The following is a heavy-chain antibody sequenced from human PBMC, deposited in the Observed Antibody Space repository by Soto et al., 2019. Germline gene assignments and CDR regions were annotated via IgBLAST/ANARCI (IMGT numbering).Heavy chain of an antibody. J-gene: IGHJ5*02. CDR2: IHPGDSDT. Sequence: GESLKISCKGSGYTFTNYWIGWVRQMPGKGPEWMGIIHPGDSDTRYSPSFQGQVTISADKSISTAYLQWSSLKASDTAMYYCARHAVYGSVYGWFDPWGQGTLVTVSS. CDR1: GYTFTNYW. D-gene: IGHD3-10*01. V-gene: IGHV5-51*01. CDR3: ARHAVYGSVYGWFDP.